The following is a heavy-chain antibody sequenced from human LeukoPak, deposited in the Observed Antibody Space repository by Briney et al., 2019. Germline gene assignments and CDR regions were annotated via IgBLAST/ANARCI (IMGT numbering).Heavy chain of an antibody. Sequence: PGGSLRLSCAASGFIVSSHYMSWVRQAPGKGLEWVSIISGDGDGTYYTDSVKGRFAISRDNSKNTLYLQMNSLRAEDTAVYYCAKRRNYYEFDYWGQGTVVTVSS. CDR2: ISGDGDGT. V-gene: IGHV3-23*01. D-gene: IGHD3-22*01. CDR1: GFIVSSHY. J-gene: IGHJ4*02. CDR3: AKRRNYYEFDY.